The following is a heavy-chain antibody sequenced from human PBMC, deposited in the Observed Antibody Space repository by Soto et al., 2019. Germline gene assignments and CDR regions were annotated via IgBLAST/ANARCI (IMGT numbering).Heavy chain of an antibody. CDR1: GFTFSGSA. Sequence: GGSLRLSCAASGFTFSGSAMHWVRQASGKGLEWVGQIRRKAKSYATEYVASVKGRFTISRDDSKNMAYLQMNSLKTEDTAVYYCTRTFYGSDSFSPVFDFWCQGTLVTVSS. V-gene: IGHV3-73*01. CDR2: IRRKAKSYAT. J-gene: IGHJ4*02. D-gene: IGHD2-21*01. CDR3: TRTFYGSDSFSPVFDF.